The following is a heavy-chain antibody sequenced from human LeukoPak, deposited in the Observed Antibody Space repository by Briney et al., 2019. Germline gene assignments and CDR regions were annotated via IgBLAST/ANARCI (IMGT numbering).Heavy chain of an antibody. Sequence: SETLSLTCAVYGGSFSGYYWSWIRQPPGKGLEWIGEIDHSRSTNYNPSLKSRVTISVDTSKNQFSLKLSSVTAADTAVYYCARGSWNTAMDYYYYGMDVWGQGTTVTVSS. CDR2: IDHSRST. CDR1: GGSFSGYY. CDR3: ARGSWNTAMDYYYYGMDV. D-gene: IGHD5-18*01. V-gene: IGHV4-34*01. J-gene: IGHJ6*02.